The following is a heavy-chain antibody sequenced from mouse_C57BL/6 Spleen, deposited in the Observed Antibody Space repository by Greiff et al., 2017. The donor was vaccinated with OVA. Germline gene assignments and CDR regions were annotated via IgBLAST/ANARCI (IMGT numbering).Heavy chain of an antibody. D-gene: IGHD2-4*01. CDR1: GFTFSSYG. Sequence: EVKVVESGGDLVKPGGSLKLSCAASGFTFSSYGMSWVRQTPDKRLEWVATISSGGSYTYYPDSVKGRFTISRDNAKNTLYLQMSSLKSEDTAMYYCARWHDYDAGFDYWGQGTTLTDSS. CDR2: ISSGGSYT. CDR3: ARWHDYDAGFDY. V-gene: IGHV5-6*01. J-gene: IGHJ2*01.